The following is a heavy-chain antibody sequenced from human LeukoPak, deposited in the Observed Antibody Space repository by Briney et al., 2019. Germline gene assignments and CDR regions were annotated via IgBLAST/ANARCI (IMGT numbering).Heavy chain of an antibody. D-gene: IGHD1-1*01. J-gene: IGHJ5*02. CDR3: ARASGTTKGGNWFDP. Sequence: SQTLSLTCAISGDSVSSNSAAWNWIRQSPSRGLEWLGRTYYRSKWYNDYAVSVKSRITINPDTSKNQFSLKLSSVTAADTAVYYCARASGTTKGGNWFDPWGQGTLVTVSS. CDR1: GDSVSSNSAA. V-gene: IGHV6-1*01. CDR2: TYYRSKWYN.